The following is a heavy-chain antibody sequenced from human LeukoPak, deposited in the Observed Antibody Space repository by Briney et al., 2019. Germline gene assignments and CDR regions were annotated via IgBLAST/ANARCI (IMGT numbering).Heavy chain of an antibody. Sequence: SSETLSLTCTVSGASINSGAYYWTWIRQPVGKGLEWIGRIYTSGSTNYNPSLKSRVTISVDTSKNQFSLKLSSVTAADTAVYYCASGWHYYDSSGYYGPLDYWGQGTLVTVSS. CDR2: IYTSGST. CDR3: ASGWHYYDSSGYYGPLDY. D-gene: IGHD3-22*01. V-gene: IGHV4-61*02. CDR1: GASINSGAYY. J-gene: IGHJ4*02.